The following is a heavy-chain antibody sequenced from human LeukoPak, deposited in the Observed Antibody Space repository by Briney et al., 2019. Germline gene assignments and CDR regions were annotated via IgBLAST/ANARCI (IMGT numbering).Heavy chain of an antibody. D-gene: IGHD6-13*01. V-gene: IGHV3-7*01. CDR1: GFTFSSYW. Sequence: PGGSLRLSCAASGFTFSSYWMSWVRQAPGKGLEWVANIKQDGSEKYYVDCVKGRFTISRDNAKNSLYLQMNSLRAEDTAVYYCARGSWQRKQHLLYYFDYGGQGPLAPVPS. J-gene: IGHJ4*02. CDR2: IKQDGSEK. CDR3: ARGSWQRKQHLLYYFDY.